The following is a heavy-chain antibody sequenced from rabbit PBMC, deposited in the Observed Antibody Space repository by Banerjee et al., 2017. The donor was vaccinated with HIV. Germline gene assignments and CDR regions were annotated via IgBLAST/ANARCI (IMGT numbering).Heavy chain of an antibody. J-gene: IGHJ6*01. D-gene: IGHD4-2*01. CDR1: GSTLSRYY. Sequence: SLTLTCTASGSTLSRYYICWVRQAPGKGLEWIACINTISGDTVYATWAKGRFTISKASWTTVTLQMTSLTAADTATYFCARGDVGYAGWGYAPMDLWGPGTLVTV. V-gene: IGHV1S40*01. CDR3: ARGDVGYAGWGYAPMDL. CDR2: INTISGDT.